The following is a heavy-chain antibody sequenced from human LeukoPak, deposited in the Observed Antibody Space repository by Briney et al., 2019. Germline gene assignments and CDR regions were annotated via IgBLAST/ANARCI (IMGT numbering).Heavy chain of an antibody. D-gene: IGHD5-12*01. J-gene: IGHJ6*03. CDR3: ARNIVATRYYYYMDV. Sequence: GESLKISCKGSGYSFTSYWIGWVRQMPGKGLVWMGIIYPGDSDTRYSPSFQGQVTISADKSISTAYLQWSSLKASDTAMYYCARNIVATRYYYYMDVWGKGTTVTVSS. V-gene: IGHV5-51*01. CDR2: IYPGDSDT. CDR1: GYSFTSYW.